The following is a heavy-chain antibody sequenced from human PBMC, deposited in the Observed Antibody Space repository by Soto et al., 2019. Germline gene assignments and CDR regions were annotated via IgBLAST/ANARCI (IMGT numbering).Heavy chain of an antibody. CDR2: IYSGGST. CDR1: GFTVSTKY. Sequence: EVPLVESGGGLVQPGGSPRLSCAASGFTVSTKYMSWVRQAPGKGLEWVSVIYSGGSTFYADSVRGRFTISRDNSKNTVNLQMNSLRAEDTAVYYCARDPWAADYWGQGTLVTVSS. J-gene: IGHJ4*02. D-gene: IGHD3-16*01. V-gene: IGHV3-66*01. CDR3: ARDPWAADY.